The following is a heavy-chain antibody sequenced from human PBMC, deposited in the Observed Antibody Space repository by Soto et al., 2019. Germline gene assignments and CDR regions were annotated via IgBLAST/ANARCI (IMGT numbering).Heavy chain of an antibody. CDR3: ARHSTSAPKDY. CDR2: IYPGDSDT. J-gene: IGHJ4*01. V-gene: IGHV5-51*01. Sequence: GESLKISCKGSGYSFTTYWIAWVRQMPGKGLEWVGIIYPGDSDTRYSPSFEGHVTISVDKSISTAFLQWNSLKASDSAIYYCARHSTSAPKDYWGQGTLVTVSS. CDR1: GYSFTTYW. D-gene: IGHD3-10*01.